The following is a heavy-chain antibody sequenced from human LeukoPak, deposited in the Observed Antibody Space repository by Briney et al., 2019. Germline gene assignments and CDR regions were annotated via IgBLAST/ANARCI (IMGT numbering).Heavy chain of an antibody. Sequence: PGGSLRLSCAASGFTFSSYWMGWVRQAPGKGLEWVTNIKQDGSEKYYVDSVKGRFTISRDNTKSSLYLQMNSLRDEDTAVYYCAREHSGSYYDDYWGQGTLVTVSS. J-gene: IGHJ4*02. CDR2: IKQDGSEK. V-gene: IGHV3-7*01. CDR3: AREHSGSYYDDY. D-gene: IGHD1-26*01. CDR1: GFTFSSYW.